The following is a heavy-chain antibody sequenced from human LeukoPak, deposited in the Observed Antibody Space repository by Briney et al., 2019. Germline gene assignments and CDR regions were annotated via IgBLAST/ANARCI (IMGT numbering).Heavy chain of an antibody. Sequence: GASVKVSCKASGYTFTGYYMHWVRQAPGQGLEWMGWINPNSGGTNYAQKFQGRVTMTRDTSISTAYMELSRLRSDDTAVYYCARFGYYDSSGYYLFDYWDQGTLVTVSS. J-gene: IGHJ4*02. CDR2: INPNSGGT. V-gene: IGHV1-2*02. CDR3: ARFGYYDSSGYYLFDY. CDR1: GYTFTGYY. D-gene: IGHD3-22*01.